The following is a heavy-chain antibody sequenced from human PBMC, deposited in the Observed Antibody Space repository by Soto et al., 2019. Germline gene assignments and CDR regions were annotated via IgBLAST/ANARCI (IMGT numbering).Heavy chain of an antibody. V-gene: IGHV4-39*07. CDR2: INHSGST. CDR3: ARASSLEDIVVVVAATGGAFDI. D-gene: IGHD2-15*01. Sequence: PSETLSLTCTVSGGSVSSSSYYWSWIRQPPGKGLEWIGEINHSGSTNYNPSLKSRVTISVDTSKNQFSLKLSSVTAADTAVYYCARASSLEDIVVVVAATGGAFDIWGQGTMVTVSS. CDR1: GGSVSSSSYY. J-gene: IGHJ3*02.